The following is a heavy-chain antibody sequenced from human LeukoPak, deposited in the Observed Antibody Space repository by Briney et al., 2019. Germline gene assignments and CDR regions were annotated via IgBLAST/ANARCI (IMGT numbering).Heavy chain of an antibody. J-gene: IGHJ4*02. CDR3: ARGPYYFDS. Sequence: SETLSLTCTVSGGSISSYYWGWIRQPPGKGLEWIGSIYYSGGNYYNPSLNSRVTISVDTSKNQFSLRLSSVTAADTAVYYCARGPYYFDSWGPGTLVTVSS. CDR2: IYYSGGN. CDR1: GGSISSYY. V-gene: IGHV4-59*12.